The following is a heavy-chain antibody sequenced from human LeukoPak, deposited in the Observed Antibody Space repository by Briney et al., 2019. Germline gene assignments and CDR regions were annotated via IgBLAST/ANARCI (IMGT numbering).Heavy chain of an antibody. Sequence: GRSLRLSCAASGFTFSSYGMHWVRQAPGKGLEWVAVIWYDGSNKYYADSVKGRFTISRDNSKNTLYLQMNSLRAEDTAVYYCARSWNQPWDYYYGMDVWGQGTTVTVSS. CDR1: GFTFSSYG. V-gene: IGHV3-33*01. CDR3: ARSWNQPWDYYYGMDV. CDR2: IWYDGSNK. D-gene: IGHD1-1*01. J-gene: IGHJ6*02.